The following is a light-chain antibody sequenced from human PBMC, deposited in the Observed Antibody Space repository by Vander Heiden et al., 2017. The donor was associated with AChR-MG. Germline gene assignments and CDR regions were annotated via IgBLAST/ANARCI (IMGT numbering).Light chain of an antibody. CDR2: DAS. Sequence: EIAMTQSPATPSVSPGERVPLSCRPRQSVSNRLAWYQQKPGQAPRLLIYDASTRATGIPARFSGSGSGTECTLAISSLQSEDFAVYYGQQYNNWPPYTFGQGTKLKIK. CDR3: QQYNNWPPYT. V-gene: IGKV3-15*01. CDR1: QSVSNR. J-gene: IGKJ2*01.